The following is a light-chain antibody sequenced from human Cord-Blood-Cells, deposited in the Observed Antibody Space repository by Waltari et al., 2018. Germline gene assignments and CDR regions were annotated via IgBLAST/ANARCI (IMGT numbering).Light chain of an antibody. CDR3: MQALQTPLT. CDR1: PSLLHSNGYNS. Sequence: DIVMTQSPLSLPVPPGEPASISCRSSPSLLHSNGYNSLDWYLQTPGQSPKLLIYLGSTRDSGVRDRFRGSGSGTDFTLKISRVYAVDVGVYCCMQALQTPLTFGGGTKVEIK. J-gene: IGKJ4*01. V-gene: IGKV2-28*01. CDR2: LGS.